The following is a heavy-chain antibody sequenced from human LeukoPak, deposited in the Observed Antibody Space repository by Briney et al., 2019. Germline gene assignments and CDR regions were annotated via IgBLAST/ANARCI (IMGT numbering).Heavy chain of an antibody. V-gene: IGHV1-18*01. Sequence: GPPLKASAKASVSTLTTLGISGVRQAPGQGLDWLGWISAYNGNTNYAQKLQGRVTMTTDTSTSTAYMELRSLRSDDTAVYYCARESQGVVVDNWGQGTLVTVSS. D-gene: IGHD3-22*01. CDR1: VSTLTTLG. CDR3: ARESQGVVVDN. CDR2: ISAYNGNT. J-gene: IGHJ4*02.